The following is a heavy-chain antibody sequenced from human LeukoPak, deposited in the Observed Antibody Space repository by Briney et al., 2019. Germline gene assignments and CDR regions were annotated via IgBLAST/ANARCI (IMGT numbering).Heavy chain of an antibody. CDR3: ARGPARYCSGGSCYRGDY. CDR2: INHSGST. Sequence: SETLSLTCAVYGGSFSGYYWSWIRQPPGKGLEWIGEINHSGSTNYNPSLKSRVTISVDTSKNQFSLKLSSVTAADTAVYYCARGPARYCSGGSCYRGDYWGQGTLVTVSS. D-gene: IGHD2-15*01. V-gene: IGHV4-34*01. J-gene: IGHJ4*02. CDR1: GGSFSGYY.